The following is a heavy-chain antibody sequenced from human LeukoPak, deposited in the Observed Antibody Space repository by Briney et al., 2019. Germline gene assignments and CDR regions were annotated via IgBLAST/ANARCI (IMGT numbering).Heavy chain of an antibody. CDR1: GGSISSDSLY. Sequence: SETLSLTCTVSGGSISSDSLYWGWVRQPPGKGLEWIGSIKYSGHTYYNPSLKSRVTLSVDTSKNQFSLNLSSVTAADTAVYYCARGRWYGTKNYFDYWGQGTLVTVSS. CDR3: ARGRWYGTKNYFDY. V-gene: IGHV4-39*01. CDR2: IKYSGHT. J-gene: IGHJ4*02. D-gene: IGHD6-13*01.